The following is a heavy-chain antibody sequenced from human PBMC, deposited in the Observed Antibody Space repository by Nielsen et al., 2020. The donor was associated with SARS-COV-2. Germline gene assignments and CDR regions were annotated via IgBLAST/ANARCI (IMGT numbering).Heavy chain of an antibody. CDR1: GYTLTELS. V-gene: IGHV1-24*01. CDR2: FDPEDGET. Sequence: ASVKVSYKVSGYTLTELSMHWVRQAPGKGLEWMGGFDPEDGETIYAQKFQGRVTMTEDTSTDTAYMELSSLRSEDTAVYYCATWRLYDIVPSGAFDIWGQGTMVTVSS. D-gene: IGHD3-22*01. CDR3: ATWRLYDIVPSGAFDI. J-gene: IGHJ3*02.